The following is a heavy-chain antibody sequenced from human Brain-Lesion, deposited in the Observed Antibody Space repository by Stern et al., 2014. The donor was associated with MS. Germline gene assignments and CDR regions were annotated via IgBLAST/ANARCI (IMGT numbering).Heavy chain of an antibody. J-gene: IGHJ5*02. Sequence: VQLVESGPGLVKPSETLSLTCTVAGGSVSSTSYAWAWIRQPPGKGLEWIGTIYYSGNTYYSPSLKSRLTISPDTSQNQFSLQMRSVPAADTAVYYCAGEEDIRYCSGGSCTGNWFDPWGQGTLVTVSS. CDR3: AGEEDIRYCSGGSCTGNWFDP. CDR1: GGSVSSTSYA. V-gene: IGHV4-39*01. CDR2: IYYSGNT. D-gene: IGHD2-15*01.